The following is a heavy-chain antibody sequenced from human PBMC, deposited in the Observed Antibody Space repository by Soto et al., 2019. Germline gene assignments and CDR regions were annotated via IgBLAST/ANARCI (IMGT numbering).Heavy chain of an antibody. CDR1: AFTSCRYS. Sequence: GGSLRLSCAAYAFTSCRYSMLWVRQAPGRRRWRLSFRSYYGSNKCSESVKGRFTISRDNAQSTLYQQMNSLRAEDTAVYCCAPGSYSGRYSQFGCLGQGTLVAV. V-gene: IGHV3-30*03. D-gene: IGHD1-26*01. J-gene: IGHJ4*02. CDR2: RSYYGSNK. CDR3: APGSYSGRYSQFGC.